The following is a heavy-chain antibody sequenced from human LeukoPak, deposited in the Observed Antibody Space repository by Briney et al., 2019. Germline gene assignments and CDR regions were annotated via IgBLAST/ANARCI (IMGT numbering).Heavy chain of an antibody. V-gene: IGHV3-23*01. CDR2: ISGSGGST. Sequence: GGSLRLSCAASGFTFSSYAMSWVRQAPGKGLEWVSAISGSGGSTYYADSVKGRFTISRDNSKNTLYLQMNSLRAEDTAVYYCAKDPTDFDSSGQTYFDYWGQGTLVTVSS. CDR3: AKDPTDFDSSGQTYFDY. J-gene: IGHJ4*02. CDR1: GFTFSSYA. D-gene: IGHD3-22*01.